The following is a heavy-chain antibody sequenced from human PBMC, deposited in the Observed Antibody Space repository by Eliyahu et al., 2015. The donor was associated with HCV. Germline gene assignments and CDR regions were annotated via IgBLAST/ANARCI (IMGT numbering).Heavy chain of an antibody. V-gene: IGHV1-46*03. CDR1: GYTFTNYY. D-gene: IGHD3-16*02. CDR3: VRGPYEYVWGSYRIDY. CDR2: INPSGGTT. J-gene: IGHJ4*02. Sequence: QVQLVQSGAEVKEPGASVKVSCKTSGYTFTNYYMQHWVRQAPGQGLEWMGVINPSGGTTIYAQNLQGRVTMTRDTSTSTVYMELSSLRSEDAALYYCVRGPYEYVWGSYRIDYWGQGTLVTVSS.